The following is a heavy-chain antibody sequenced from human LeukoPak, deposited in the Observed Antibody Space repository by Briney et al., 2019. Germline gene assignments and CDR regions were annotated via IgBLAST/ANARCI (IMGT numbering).Heavy chain of an antibody. V-gene: IGHV3-53*04. J-gene: IGHJ5*02. Sequence: GGSLRLSCAASDFSVSGNYMTWVRQAPGKGLEWVSVLYSGGDTYYVDFVKGRFTISRHDSKNTLYLQMNRLRLDDTAVYYCARDHEAGVGWLDPWGQGTLVTVSS. CDR1: DFSVSGNY. D-gene: IGHD1-26*01. CDR3: ARDHEAGVGWLDP. CDR2: LYSGGDT.